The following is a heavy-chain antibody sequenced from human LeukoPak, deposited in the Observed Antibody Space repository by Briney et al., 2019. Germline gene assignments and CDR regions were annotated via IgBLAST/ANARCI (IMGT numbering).Heavy chain of an antibody. CDR3: TRVSSSSDYFDY. CDR2: FNSDGSSI. Sequence: GGSLSLSCAGSGFSFSNYWMHWVRQAPGKGLVWVSRFNSDGSSISYADSVKGRFTVSRDNAKNTLYLHMDSLRAEDTAVYLCTRVSSSSDYFDYWGQGTEVTVSS. V-gene: IGHV3-74*01. CDR1: GFSFSNYW. D-gene: IGHD6-6*01. J-gene: IGHJ4*02.